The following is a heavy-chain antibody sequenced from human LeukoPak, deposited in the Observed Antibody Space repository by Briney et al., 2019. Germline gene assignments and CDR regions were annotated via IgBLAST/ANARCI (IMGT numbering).Heavy chain of an antibody. CDR2: IYASGST. J-gene: IGHJ5*02. CDR3: ARGDRAVAGAWGWFDP. D-gene: IGHD6-19*01. CDR1: GGSITSYY. Sequence: SETLSLTCTVSGGSITSYYRSWIRQPAGKGPEWIGRIYASGSTNYNPSLKSRVTMSVDTSKNQFSLRLNSVTAADTAVYYCARGDRAVAGAWGWFDPWGQGTLVTVSS. V-gene: IGHV4-4*07.